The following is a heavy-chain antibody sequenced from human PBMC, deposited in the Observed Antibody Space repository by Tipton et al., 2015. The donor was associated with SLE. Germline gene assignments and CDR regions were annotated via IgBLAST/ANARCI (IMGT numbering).Heavy chain of an antibody. J-gene: IGHJ6*02. Sequence: TLSLTCAVYGGSFSGYYWSWIRQPPGKGLEWIGEINHSGSTNYNPSLKSRVTISVDTSKNQFSLKLNSVTAADTAVYYCARGPQDFYYGMDVWGQGTTVTVSS. V-gene: IGHV4-34*01. CDR3: ARGPQDFYYGMDV. CDR2: INHSGST. CDR1: GGSFSGYY.